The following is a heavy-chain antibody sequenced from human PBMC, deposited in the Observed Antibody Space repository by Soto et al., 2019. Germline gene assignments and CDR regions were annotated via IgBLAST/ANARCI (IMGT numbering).Heavy chain of an antibody. CDR3: ARGRIQLWLSVYYGMDV. V-gene: IGHV4-34*01. CDR1: GGSFSGYY. CDR2: INHSGST. D-gene: IGHD5-18*01. J-gene: IGHJ6*02. Sequence: SETLSLTCAVYGGSFSGYYWSWIRQPPGKGLEWIGEINHSGSTNFNPSLKSRVTISVDTSKNQFSLKLSSVTAADTAVYYCARGRIQLWLSVYYGMDVWGQGTTVTVSS.